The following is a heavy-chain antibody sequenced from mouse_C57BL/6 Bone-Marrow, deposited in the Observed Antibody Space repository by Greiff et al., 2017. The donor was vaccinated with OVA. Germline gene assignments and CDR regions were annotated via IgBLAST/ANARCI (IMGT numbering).Heavy chain of an antibody. CDR1: GYTFTSYW. CDR2: IDPSDSYT. CDR3: LIYYDYETYYAMDY. J-gene: IGHJ4*01. V-gene: IGHV1-69*01. D-gene: IGHD2-4*01. Sequence: QVQLQQPGAELVMPGASVKLSCKASGYTFTSYWMHWVKQRPGQGLEWIGEIDPSDSYTNYNQKFKGKSTLTVDKSSSTDYMQLSSLTSEDSAVYYCLIYYDYETYYAMDYWGQGTSVTVSS.